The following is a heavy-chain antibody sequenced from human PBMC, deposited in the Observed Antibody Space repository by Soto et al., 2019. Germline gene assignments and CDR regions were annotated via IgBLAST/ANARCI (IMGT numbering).Heavy chain of an antibody. V-gene: IGHV3-30-3*01. CDR1: GFTFSSYA. J-gene: IGHJ4*02. Sequence: PVGSLRLSCAASGFTFSSYAMHWVRQAPGKGLEWVAVISYDGSNKYYADSVKGRFTISRDNSKNTLYLQMNSLRAEDTAVYYCARDEQADYWGQGTLVTVSS. CDR2: ISYDGSNK. CDR3: ARDEQADY.